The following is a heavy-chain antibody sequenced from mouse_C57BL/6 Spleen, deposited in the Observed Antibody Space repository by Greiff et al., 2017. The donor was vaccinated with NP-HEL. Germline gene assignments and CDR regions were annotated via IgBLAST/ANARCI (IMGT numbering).Heavy chain of an antibody. CDR2: IHPNSGST. CDR1: GYTFTSYW. Sequence: QVQLQQPGAELVKPGASVKLSCKASGYTFTSYWMHWVKQRPGQGLEWIGMIHPNSGSTNYNEKFKSKATLTVDKSSSTAYMQLSSLTSEDSAVYYCASQGLRRGFAYWGQGTLVTVSA. J-gene: IGHJ3*01. D-gene: IGHD2-4*01. CDR3: ASQGLRRGFAY. V-gene: IGHV1-64*01.